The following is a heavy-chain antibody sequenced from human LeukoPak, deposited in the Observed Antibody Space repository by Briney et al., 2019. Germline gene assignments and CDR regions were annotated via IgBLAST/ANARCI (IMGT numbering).Heavy chain of an antibody. CDR3: ARGGSLLWFGELSPDAFDI. CDR2: ISAYNGNT. D-gene: IGHD3-10*01. CDR1: GHTFTSYG. Sequence: ASVKVSCKASGHTFTSYGISWVRQAPGQGLEWMGWISAYNGNTNYAQKLQGRVTMTTDTSTSTAYMELRSLRSDDTAVYYCARGGSLLWFGELSPDAFDIWGQGTMVTVSS. V-gene: IGHV1-18*01. J-gene: IGHJ3*02.